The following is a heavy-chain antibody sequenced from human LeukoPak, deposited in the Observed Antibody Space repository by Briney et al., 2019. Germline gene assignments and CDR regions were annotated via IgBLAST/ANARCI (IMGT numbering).Heavy chain of an antibody. J-gene: IGHJ6*02. V-gene: IGHV3-33*01. Sequence: PGGSLRLSCAASGFPFSSYGMHWVRQAPGKGLEWVAVIWYDGSNKYYADSVKGRFTISRDNSKNTLYLQMNSLRAEDTAVYYCARDDHYGSGSYWYYYYGMDVWGQGTTVTVSS. CDR2: IWYDGSNK. CDR3: ARDDHYGSGSYWYYYYGMDV. CDR1: GFPFSSYG. D-gene: IGHD3-10*01.